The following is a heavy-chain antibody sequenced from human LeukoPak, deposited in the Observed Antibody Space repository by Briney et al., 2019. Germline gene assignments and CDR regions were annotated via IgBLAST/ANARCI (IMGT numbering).Heavy chain of an antibody. CDR3: ARVRGSGSYFADY. D-gene: IGHD1-26*01. CDR2: ISGSGGST. J-gene: IGHJ4*02. Sequence: GGSLRLSCAASGFTFSSYTMSWVRQAPGKGLEWVSAISGSGGSTYYADSVKGRFTISRDNSKNTLYLQMNSLRAEDTAVYYCARVRGSGSYFADYWGQGTLVTVSS. V-gene: IGHV3-23*01. CDR1: GFTFSSYT.